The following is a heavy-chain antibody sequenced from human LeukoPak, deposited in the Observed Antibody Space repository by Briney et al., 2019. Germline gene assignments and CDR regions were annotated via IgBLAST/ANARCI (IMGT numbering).Heavy chain of an antibody. CDR1: GYTFTTYD. V-gene: IGHV1-8*01. J-gene: IGHJ4*02. D-gene: IGHD6-19*01. CDR3: ARVAYSSGGGFDY. Sequence: ASVKVSCKASGYTFTTYDINWVRPATGQGLEWMGWMNPSSGNTGYAQKFQGRVTMTRNTSISTAYMELSSLRSEDTAVYYCARVAYSSGGGFDYWGQGALVTVSS. CDR2: MNPSSGNT.